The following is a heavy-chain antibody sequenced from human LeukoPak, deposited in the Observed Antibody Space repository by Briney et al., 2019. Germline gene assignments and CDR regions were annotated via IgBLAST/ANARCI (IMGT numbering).Heavy chain of an antibody. CDR2: IYDSGST. J-gene: IGHJ4*02. D-gene: IGHD2/OR15-2a*01. CDR1: GDSISGSNW. Sequence: PSGTLSLTCAVSGDSISGSNWWSWVRQPPGKGLEWIGQIYDSGSTDYNPSLKSRVTILVDKPKNQFSLKLSSVTAADTAVYYCARREASFYGYLFDNWGQGTLVTVSS. CDR3: ARREASFYGYLFDN. V-gene: IGHV4-4*02.